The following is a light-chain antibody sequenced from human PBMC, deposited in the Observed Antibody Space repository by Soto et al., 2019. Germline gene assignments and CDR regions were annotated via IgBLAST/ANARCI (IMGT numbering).Light chain of an antibody. CDR2: AES. CDR1: RSLSSSY. J-gene: IGKJ2*01. CDR3: QQQGT. V-gene: IGKV3-20*01. Sequence: EIVLTQSPGTLSLSPGERATLSCRASRSLSSSYVVWYQQKPGQAPRLLIYAESRRATGIPDRFSGSGSATEYTLTLSRLEPEDFAVYYCQQQGTFGQGTKLEIK.